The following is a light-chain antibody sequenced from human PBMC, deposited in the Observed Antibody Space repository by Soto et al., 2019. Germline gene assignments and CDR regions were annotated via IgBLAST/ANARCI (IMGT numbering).Light chain of an antibody. J-gene: IGLJ1*01. CDR1: SSDVGGYDY. CDR3: ISYASINTYV. V-gene: IGLV2-14*01. Sequence: LTQPASVSGSPGQSITISCTGTSSDVGGYDYVSWHQQHPGKAPKLMIYDVTNQPSGVSNRFSGSKSGNTASLTISGLQAEDEADYYCISYASINTYVFGTGTKVTVL. CDR2: DVT.